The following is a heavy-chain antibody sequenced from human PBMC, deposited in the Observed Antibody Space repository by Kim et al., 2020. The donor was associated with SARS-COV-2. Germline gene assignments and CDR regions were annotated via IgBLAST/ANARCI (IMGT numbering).Heavy chain of an antibody. CDR1: GFTFSSYA. Sequence: GGSLRLSCAASGFTFSSYAMSWVRQAPGKGLQWVSTISGGGGGTYDADSVKGRFTISRDNSKNTLYLQMHSLRPEDTAVYYCAKGWGHVSYGMDVWGQGATVTVFS. CDR2: ISGGGGGT. CDR3: AKGWGHVSYGMDV. D-gene: IGHD1-26*01. J-gene: IGHJ6*02. V-gene: IGHV3-23*01.